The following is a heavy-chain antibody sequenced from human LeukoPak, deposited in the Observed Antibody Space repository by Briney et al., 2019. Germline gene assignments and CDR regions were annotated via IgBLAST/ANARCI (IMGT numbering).Heavy chain of an antibody. Sequence: PGGSLRLSCAASGFTFSSYGMHWVRQAPGKGLEWVAVIWYDGSNKYYADSVKGRFTISRDNSKNTLYLQMNSLRAEDTAVYYCARVKWVAAVLGDLDAFDIWGQGTMVTVSS. CDR3: ARVKWVAAVLGDLDAFDI. J-gene: IGHJ3*02. D-gene: IGHD6-13*01. CDR2: IWYDGSNK. CDR1: GFTFSSYG. V-gene: IGHV3-33*01.